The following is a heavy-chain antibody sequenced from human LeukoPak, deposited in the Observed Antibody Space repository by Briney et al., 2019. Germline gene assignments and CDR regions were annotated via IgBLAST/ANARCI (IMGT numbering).Heavy chain of an antibody. CDR1: GFTFSSYE. V-gene: IGHV3-48*03. J-gene: IGHJ4*02. CDR2: ISSSGSTI. CDR3: AGLRYFDWTFDY. Sequence: GGSLRLSCAASGFTFSSYEMNWVRQAPGKGLEWVSYISSSGSTIYYADSVKGRFTISRDNAKNSLYLQTNGLRAEDTAVYYCAGLRYFDWTFDYWGQGTLVTVSS. D-gene: IGHD3-9*01.